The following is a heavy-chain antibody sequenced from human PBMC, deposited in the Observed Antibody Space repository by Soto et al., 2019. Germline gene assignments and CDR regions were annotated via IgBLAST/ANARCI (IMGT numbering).Heavy chain of an antibody. CDR3: ASYELLTAYFPQFLLDY. Sequence: QLQLQESGPGLVKPSETLSLTCSVSGDSISSSNYYWGWIRQPPGKGLEWIGSIYYSGSTYYNPFLKSRVSMSLDLSKNHFSLKLTSLTAADTAVSYCASYELLTAYFPQFLLDYWGRGTLVTLSA. D-gene: IGHD3-9*01. V-gene: IGHV4-39*02. CDR2: IYYSGST. CDR1: GDSISSSNYY. J-gene: IGHJ4*01.